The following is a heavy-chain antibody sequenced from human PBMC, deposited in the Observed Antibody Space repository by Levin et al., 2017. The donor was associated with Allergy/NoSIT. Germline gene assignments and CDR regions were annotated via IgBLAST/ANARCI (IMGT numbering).Heavy chain of an antibody. Sequence: GGSLRLSCAVSGFFFSSHVMHWVRQAPGERLEWVAIISTDGKNKDYADSVKGRFTISRDNSRNTLYLEMSSLSAEDTAVYFCARAPRDGYNKTFDYWGQGTLVTVSS. CDR3: ARAPRDGYNKTFDY. J-gene: IGHJ4*02. V-gene: IGHV3-30*03. CDR2: ISTDGKNK. CDR1: GFFFSSHV. D-gene: IGHD5-24*01.